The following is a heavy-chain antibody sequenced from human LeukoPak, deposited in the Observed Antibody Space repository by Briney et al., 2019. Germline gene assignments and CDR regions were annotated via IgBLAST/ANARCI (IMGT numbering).Heavy chain of an antibody. CDR3: AREWELDS. V-gene: IGHV1-18*01. D-gene: IGHD1-26*01. CDR1: GYTFTNYG. CDR2: ISCYNGHT. Sequence: ASVKVSCKASGYTFTNYGISWVRQAPGQGLEWMGWISCYNGHTKFPQKLQGRLTMTTDTSTSTAYMELSSLRSEDTAVYYCAREWELDSWGQGTLVTVSS. J-gene: IGHJ5*02.